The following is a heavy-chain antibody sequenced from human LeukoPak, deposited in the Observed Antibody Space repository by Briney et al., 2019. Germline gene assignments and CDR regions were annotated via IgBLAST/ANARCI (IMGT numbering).Heavy chain of an antibody. J-gene: IGHJ5*01. V-gene: IGHV1-2*06. CDR2: INPNSGGT. D-gene: IGHD3-22*01. CDR1: GYTFTGYY. CDR3: TQYYYDSSGLRWFDS. Sequence: ASVKVSCKASGYTFTGYYMHWVRQAPGQGLEWMGRINPNSGGTNYAQKFQGRVTMTRDTSISTAYMELSRLRSDDTAVYYCTQYYYDSSGLRWFDSWGQGTLVTVSS.